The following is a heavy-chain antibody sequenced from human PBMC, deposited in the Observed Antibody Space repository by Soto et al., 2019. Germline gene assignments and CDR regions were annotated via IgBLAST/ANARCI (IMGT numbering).Heavy chain of an antibody. CDR3: ARSAGIVVVRGPYYYGMDV. Sequence: SETLSLTCTVSGGSISSGDYYWSWIRQPPGKGLEWIRYIYYSGSTYYNPSLKSRVTISVDTSKNQFSLKLSSVTAADTAVYYCARSAGIVVVRGPYYYGMDVWGQGTTVTVSS. D-gene: IGHD2-2*01. CDR2: IYYSGST. CDR1: GGSISSGDYY. J-gene: IGHJ6*02. V-gene: IGHV4-30-4*01.